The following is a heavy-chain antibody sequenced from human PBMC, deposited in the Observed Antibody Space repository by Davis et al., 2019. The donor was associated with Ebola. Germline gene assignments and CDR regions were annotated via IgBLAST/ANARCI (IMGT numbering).Heavy chain of an antibody. V-gene: IGHV4-39*07. D-gene: IGHD3-10*01. J-gene: IGHJ4*02. CDR1: GGSISSSSYY. CDR3: ARESSYYGSGSLDY. Sequence: SETLSLTCTVSGGSISSSSYYWGWIRQPPGKGLEWIGSIYYSGSTYYNPSLKSRVTISVDTSKNQFSLKLSSVTAADTAVYYCARESSYYGSGSLDYWGQGTLVTVSS. CDR2: IYYSGST.